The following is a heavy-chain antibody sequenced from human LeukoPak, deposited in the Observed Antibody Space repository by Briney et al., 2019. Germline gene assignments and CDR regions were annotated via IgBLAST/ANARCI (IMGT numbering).Heavy chain of an antibody. Sequence: PSETLSLTCTVSGGSISSSSYYWGWIRQPPGKGLEWIGSIYYSGSTYYNPSFKSRVTISVDTSKNQFSLKLSSVTAADTAVYYCARHVSVHYSSFDYWGRGTLVTVSS. CDR3: ARHVSVHYSSFDY. J-gene: IGHJ4*02. V-gene: IGHV4-39*07. CDR2: IYYSGST. CDR1: GGSISSSSYY. D-gene: IGHD2-15*01.